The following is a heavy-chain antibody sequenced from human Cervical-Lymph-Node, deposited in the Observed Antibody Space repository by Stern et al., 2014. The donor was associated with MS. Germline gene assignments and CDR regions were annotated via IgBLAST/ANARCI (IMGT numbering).Heavy chain of an antibody. CDR1: GGTFSTFA. J-gene: IGHJ5*02. V-gene: IGHV1-69*01. CDR3: TRHQEGIAAS. Sequence: QVQLVQSGAEVKKPGSSVKVSCKASGGTFSTFAISWVRQAPGQGLEWLVGIIPLFGTASSAKKFRGRVTFTADESINTAYMDLRGLRSDDTAIYYCTRHQEGIAASWGQGTLVTVSS. D-gene: IGHD6-13*01. CDR2: IIPLFGTA.